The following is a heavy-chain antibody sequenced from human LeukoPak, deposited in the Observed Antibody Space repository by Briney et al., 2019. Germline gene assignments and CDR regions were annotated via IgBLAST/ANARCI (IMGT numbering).Heavy chain of an antibody. D-gene: IGHD3-10*01. J-gene: IGHJ4*02. Sequence: GGSLRLSCAASGFTFSSYSMNWVRQAPGKGLEWVSSISGSSSYIYYADSVKGRFTISRDNAKNTLYLQMNSLRVEDTAVYYCARVGGHWGQGTLVTVSS. CDR3: ARVGGH. CDR2: ISGSSSYI. V-gene: IGHV3-21*04. CDR1: GFTFSSYS.